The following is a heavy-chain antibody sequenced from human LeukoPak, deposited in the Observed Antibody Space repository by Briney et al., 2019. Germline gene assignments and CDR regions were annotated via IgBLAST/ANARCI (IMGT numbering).Heavy chain of an antibody. V-gene: IGHV3-30*02. D-gene: IGHD3-22*01. J-gene: IGHJ6*03. Sequence: GGSLRLSCAASGFTFSSYGMHWVRQAPGKGLGWVAFIRYDGSNKYYADSVKGRFTISRDNSKNTLYLQMNSLRAEDTAVYYCAKEKGKYYYDSSGYYGNYYYYYYMDVWGKGTTVTVSS. CDR1: GFTFSSYG. CDR2: IRYDGSNK. CDR3: AKEKGKYYYDSSGYYGNYYYYYYMDV.